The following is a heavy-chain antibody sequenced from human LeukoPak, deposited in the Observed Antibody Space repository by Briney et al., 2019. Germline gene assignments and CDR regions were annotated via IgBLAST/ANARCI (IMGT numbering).Heavy chain of an antibody. Sequence: PSETLSLTCTVSGYSMSSVYYWGWIRQPPGKGLQWIGSIFHSGNSYYNPSLKSRVTISVDTSKNQFSLKVNSVTAADTAVYYCARVGYNWNLWFDFWGQGTPVTVSS. V-gene: IGHV4-38-2*02. J-gene: IGHJ3*01. D-gene: IGHD1-7*01. CDR1: GYSMSSVYY. CDR3: ARVGYNWNLWFDF. CDR2: IFHSGNS.